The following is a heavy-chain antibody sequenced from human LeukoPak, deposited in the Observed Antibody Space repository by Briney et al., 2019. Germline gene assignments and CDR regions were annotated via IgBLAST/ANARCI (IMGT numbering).Heavy chain of an antibody. Sequence: GASVKVSCKASGYTFTSYYMHWVRQAPGQGLEWVGIINPSGGSTSYAQKFQGRVTMTRDTSTSTVYMELSSLRSEDTAVYYCAREYYYDSSGRNWFDPWGQGTLVTVSS. CDR3: AREYYYDSSGRNWFDP. J-gene: IGHJ5*02. V-gene: IGHV1-46*01. CDR1: GYTFTSYY. CDR2: INPSGGST. D-gene: IGHD3-22*01.